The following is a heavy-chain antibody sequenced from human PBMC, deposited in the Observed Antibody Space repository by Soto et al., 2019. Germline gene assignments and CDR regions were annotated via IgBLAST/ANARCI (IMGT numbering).Heavy chain of an antibody. J-gene: IGHJ4*02. CDR2: IXSXXXT. CDR1: GGSVTSGPYY. V-gene: IGHV4-61*01. D-gene: IGHD2-15*01. Sequence: SETLSLTCTVSGGSVTSGPYYWSWIRQPPGXGLXXIXXIXSXXXTXXXPSLKGRVTMSVDTSKNQFYLKLNSVRAADTAVYYFARDVSGPSDYWGQGIPVTVSS. CDR3: ARDVSGPSDY.